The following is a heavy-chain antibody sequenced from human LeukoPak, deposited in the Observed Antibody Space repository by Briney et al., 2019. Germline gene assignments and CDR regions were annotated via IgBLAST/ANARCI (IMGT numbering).Heavy chain of an antibody. J-gene: IGHJ4*01. CDR2: MNPISGNT. Sequence: SASVSPKASGYTSTSCDISWVRQATGQGLEWMGWMNPISGNTGYGQSFQGRITMTRDLSIGTAYMELSNLTSEDTAIYYCTRGSCGRRDNSGEGSIVIVSA. D-gene: IGHD2-21*01. CDR3: TRGSCGRRDN. V-gene: IGHV1-8*01. CDR1: GYTSTSCD.